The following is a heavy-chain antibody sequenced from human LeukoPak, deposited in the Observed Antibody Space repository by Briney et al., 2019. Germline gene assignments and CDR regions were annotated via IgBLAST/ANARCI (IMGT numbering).Heavy chain of an antibody. Sequence: GGSLRLSCAASGFTFSSYSMNWVRQAPGKGLEWVSSISSSSSYIYYADSVKGRFTISSDNAKNSLYLQMNSLRAEDTALYYCAKDGYSSTAMVNNWFDPWGQGTLVTVSS. CDR3: AKDGYSSTAMVNNWFDP. CDR1: GFTFSSYS. D-gene: IGHD5-18*01. V-gene: IGHV3-21*04. CDR2: ISSSSSYI. J-gene: IGHJ5*02.